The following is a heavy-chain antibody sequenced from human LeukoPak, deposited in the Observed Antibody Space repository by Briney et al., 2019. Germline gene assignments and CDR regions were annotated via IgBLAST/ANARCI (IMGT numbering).Heavy chain of an antibody. J-gene: IGHJ4*02. CDR3: AKDIYIYGAGGYNFDY. V-gene: IGHV3-30-3*01. Sequence: GRSLRLSCAASGFTFSSYAMHWVRQAPGKGLEWVAVISYDGSNKYYADSVKGRFTISRDNSKNTLYLQMNSLRPEDTAVYYCAKDIYIYGAGGYNFDYWGQGTLVTVSS. CDR1: GFTFSSYA. D-gene: IGHD1-1*01. CDR2: ISYDGSNK.